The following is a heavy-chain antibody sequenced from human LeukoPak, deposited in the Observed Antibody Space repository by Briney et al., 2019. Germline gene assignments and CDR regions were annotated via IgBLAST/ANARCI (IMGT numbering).Heavy chain of an antibody. CDR3: ARDADIVVVVAEMDV. Sequence: ASVTVSCKASGYTFTSYGISWVRQAPGQGLEWMGWISAYNGNTNYAQKLQGRVTMTTDTSTSTAYMELRSLRSDDTAVYYCARDADIVVVVAEMDVWGKGTTVTVSS. J-gene: IGHJ6*04. D-gene: IGHD2-15*01. CDR2: ISAYNGNT. CDR1: GYTFTSYG. V-gene: IGHV1-18*01.